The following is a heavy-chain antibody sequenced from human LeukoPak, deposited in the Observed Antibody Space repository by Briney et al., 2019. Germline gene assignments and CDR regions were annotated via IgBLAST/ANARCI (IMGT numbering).Heavy chain of an antibody. CDR3: GSRSGYYDVYY. J-gene: IGHJ4*02. V-gene: IGHV1-69*13. Sequence: SVSVSFKASGGTFTIYAISWVRQGPGEGGEWMGGIITILGTANYAQKFQGRVTITAEESRSRAYMELSRRRSEERAGDNCGSRSGYYDVYYWGQGTLVTVSS. CDR1: GGTFTIYA. D-gene: IGHD4-17*01. CDR2: IITILGTA.